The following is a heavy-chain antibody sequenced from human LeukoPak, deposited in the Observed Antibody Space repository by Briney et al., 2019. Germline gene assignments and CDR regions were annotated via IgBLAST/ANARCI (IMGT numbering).Heavy chain of an antibody. D-gene: IGHD1-26*01. V-gene: IGHV5-51*01. CDR3: AKGSGSYSDAFDI. CDR2: IYSGESDT. CDR1: GSSFTSYW. Sequence: GASLKISCKGSGSSFTSYWIGWVRQMPGKGLEWMGIIYSGESDTSYSPSFHGQATTSAAKSTTTAYLQRSSLKASDTAMHYCAKGSGSYSDAFDIWGQGTMVTVSS. J-gene: IGHJ3*02.